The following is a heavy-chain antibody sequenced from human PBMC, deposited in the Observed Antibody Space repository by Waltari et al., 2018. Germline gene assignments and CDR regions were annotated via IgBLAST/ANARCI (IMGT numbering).Heavy chain of an antibody. CDR3: ASEKYSSSSRSHWFDP. J-gene: IGHJ5*02. Sequence: QVQLVQSGAEVKKPGSSVKVSCTASGGTFSSSAISWVRQAPGQGLEWMGGIIPIFGTANYAQKFQGRVTITTDESTSTAYMELSSLRSEDTAVYYCASEKYSSSSRSHWFDPWGQGTLVTVSS. CDR2: IIPIFGTA. D-gene: IGHD6-6*01. V-gene: IGHV1-69*05. CDR1: GGTFSSSA.